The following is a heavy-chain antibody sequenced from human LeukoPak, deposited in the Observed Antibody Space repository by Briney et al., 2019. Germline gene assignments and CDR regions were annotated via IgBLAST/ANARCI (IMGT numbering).Heavy chain of an antibody. V-gene: IGHV3-30*18. J-gene: IGHJ4*02. CDR1: GFTFSSYG. CDR3: AKFGGSGSGGLSHFDY. D-gene: IGHD3-10*01. Sequence: GGSLRLSCAASGFTFSSYGMHWVRQAPGKGLEWVAVISYDGSNKYYADSVKGRFTISRDNSKNTLYLQMNSLRAEDTAVYYCAKFGGSGSGGLSHFDYWGQGTLVTVSS. CDR2: ISYDGSNK.